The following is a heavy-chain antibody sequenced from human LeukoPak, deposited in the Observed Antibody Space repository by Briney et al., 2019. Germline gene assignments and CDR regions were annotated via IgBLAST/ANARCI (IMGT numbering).Heavy chain of an antibody. Sequence: GGSLRLSCAASGFTFSDYYMSWIRQAPGKGLEWVSAISGSGGSTYYADSVKGRFTISRDNSKNTLYLQMNSLRAEDTAVYYCAKGRWSSGWYYFDYWGQGTLVTVSS. CDR1: GFTFSDYY. CDR2: ISGSGGST. D-gene: IGHD6-19*01. J-gene: IGHJ4*02. CDR3: AKGRWSSGWYYFDY. V-gene: IGHV3-23*01.